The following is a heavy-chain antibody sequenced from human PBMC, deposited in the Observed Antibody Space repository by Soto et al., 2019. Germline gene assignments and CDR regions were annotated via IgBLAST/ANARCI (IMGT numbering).Heavy chain of an antibody. Sequence: PGGSLRLSCAASGFTFSSYGMHWVRQAPGKGLEWVAVIWYDGSNKYYADSVKGRFTISRDNSKNTLYLQMNSMRAEDTAVYYCARGPITMVRGVINYYGIDVWGQGTTVTLSS. CDR1: GFTFSSYG. V-gene: IGHV3-33*01. J-gene: IGHJ6*02. CDR2: IWYDGSNK. CDR3: ARGPITMVRGVINYYGIDV. D-gene: IGHD3-10*01.